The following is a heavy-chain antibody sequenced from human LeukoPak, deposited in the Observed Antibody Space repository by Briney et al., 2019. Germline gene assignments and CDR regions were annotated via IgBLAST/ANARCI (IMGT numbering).Heavy chain of an antibody. CDR1: GFNFDDYG. CDR2: INWNGGST. J-gene: IGHJ5*01. Sequence: PGGSLRLSCAVSGFNFDDYGVSWVRQAPGKGLEWVSTINWNGGSTDYADSVKGRFTISRESVQNSLYLHMNSLRAEDTALYFCTRDSGSGRLDSWGQGTLVTVSS. CDR3: TRDSGSGRLDS. D-gene: IGHD2-15*01. V-gene: IGHV3-20*04.